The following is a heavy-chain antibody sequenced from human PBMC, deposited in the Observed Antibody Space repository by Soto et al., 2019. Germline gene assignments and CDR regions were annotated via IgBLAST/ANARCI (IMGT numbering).Heavy chain of an antibody. CDR1: GYTFTSYG. Sequence: QVQLVQSGAEVKKPGASVKVSCKASGYTFTSYGISWVRQATGQGLEWMGWISAYNGNTNYAQKLQGRVTITTATSTSTAYMELRSLRSDDTAVYYCARDDFHYGSGSYCPRPDWGQGTLVIVFS. CDR3: ARDDFHYGSGSYCPRPD. V-gene: IGHV1-18*01. D-gene: IGHD3-10*01. J-gene: IGHJ4*02. CDR2: ISAYNGNT.